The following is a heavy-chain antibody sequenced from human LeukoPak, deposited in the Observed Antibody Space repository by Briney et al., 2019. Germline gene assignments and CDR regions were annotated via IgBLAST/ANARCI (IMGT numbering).Heavy chain of an antibody. J-gene: IGHJ4*02. CDR2: ISYDGSNK. Sequence: GRSLRLSCAASGFTFSSYAMHWVRQAPGKGLEWVAVISYDGSNKYYADSVKGRFTISRDNSKNTLYLQMNSLRAEDTAVYYCARGLGGSSWYYWGQGTLVTVSS. V-gene: IGHV3-30-3*01. D-gene: IGHD6-13*01. CDR3: ARGLGGSSWYY. CDR1: GFTFSSYA.